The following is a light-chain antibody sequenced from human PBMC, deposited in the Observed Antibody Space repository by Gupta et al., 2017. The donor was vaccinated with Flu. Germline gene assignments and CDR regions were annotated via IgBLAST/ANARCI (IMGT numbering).Light chain of an antibody. V-gene: IGKV3-20*01. CDR3: QQYGLSPKT. Sequence: ERPTLAWGASQGVSSNYLAWYQQKPGQSPRLLIYGAATRTTGVADRFSGSGSGTDFTLTISRLEAEDFAVYYCQQYGLSPKTFGQGTKVEVK. CDR1: QGVSSNY. J-gene: IGKJ1*01. CDR2: GAA.